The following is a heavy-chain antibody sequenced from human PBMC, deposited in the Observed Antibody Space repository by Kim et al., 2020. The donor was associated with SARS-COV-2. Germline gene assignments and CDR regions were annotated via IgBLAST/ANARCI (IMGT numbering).Heavy chain of an antibody. J-gene: IGHJ6*02. D-gene: IGHD6-19*01. Sequence: GGSLRLSCAASGFTVSSNYMSWVRQAPGKGLEWVSVIYSGGSTYYADSVKGRFTISRDNSKNTLYLQMNSLRAEDTAVYYCARDKRAIAVAGTYGMDVWGQGTTVTVSS. CDR1: GFTVSSNY. V-gene: IGHV3-53*01. CDR2: IYSGGST. CDR3: ARDKRAIAVAGTYGMDV.